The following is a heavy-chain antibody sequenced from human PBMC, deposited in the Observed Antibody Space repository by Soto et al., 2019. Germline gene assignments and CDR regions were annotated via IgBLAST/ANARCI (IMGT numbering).Heavy chain of an antibody. CDR2: IYYSGST. CDR3: ARGPLYDSSEYYFDY. J-gene: IGHJ4*02. D-gene: IGHD3-22*01. CDR1: GGSISSGGYS. V-gene: IGHV4-30-2*05. Sequence: PSETLSLTCAVSGGSISSGGYSWSWIRQPPGKGLEWIGYIYYSGSTYYNPSLKSRVTISVDTSKNQFSLKLSSVTAADTAVYYCARGPLYDSSEYYFDYWGQGTLVTVSS.